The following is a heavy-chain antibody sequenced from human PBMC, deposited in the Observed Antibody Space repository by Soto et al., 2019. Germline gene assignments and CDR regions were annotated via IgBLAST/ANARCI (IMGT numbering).Heavy chain of an antibody. J-gene: IGHJ5*02. CDR1: GYTFTSYA. CDR2: INAGNGNT. CDR3: ARGGWYSGRHFDP. D-gene: IGHD6-19*01. Sequence: QVQLVESGAEVKKPGASVKVSCKASGYTFTSYAMHWVRQAPGHRLEWMGWINAGNGNTKYSQKFQGRVTITRDTSASTAYMELSSLRSEDTAVYYCARGGWYSGRHFDPWGQGTLVTVSS. V-gene: IGHV1-3*01.